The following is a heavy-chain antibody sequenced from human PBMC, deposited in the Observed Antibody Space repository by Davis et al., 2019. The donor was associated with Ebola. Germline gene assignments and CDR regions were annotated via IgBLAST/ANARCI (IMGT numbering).Heavy chain of an antibody. CDR2: TWYDGSRQ. CDR1: GFISSTYR. D-gene: IGHD3-10*01. J-gene: IGHJ4*02. V-gene: IGHV3-30*02. CDR3: AKENYGQGAFDY. Sequence: GGSLRLSCAASGFISSTYRMHWVRQAPGKGLEWVALTWYDGSRQYYADSVKGRFTISRDNAKNSLYLQMNSLRAEDTALYYCAKENYGQGAFDYWGQGTLVTVSS.